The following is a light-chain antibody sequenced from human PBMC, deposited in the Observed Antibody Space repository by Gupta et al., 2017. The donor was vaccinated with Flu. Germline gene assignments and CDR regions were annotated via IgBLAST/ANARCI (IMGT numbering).Light chain of an antibody. J-gene: IGKJ2*01. Sequence: ELVMTQPPATLSVSPGERATLSCRDSQSVSSNLAWYQQKPGQAPRLLIYGASTRATGIPARFSGSGSGTEFTLTISSLQSEDFAVYYCQQYNNWPPYTFGQGTKLEIK. V-gene: IGKV3-15*01. CDR1: QSVSSN. CDR3: QQYNNWPPYT. CDR2: GAS.